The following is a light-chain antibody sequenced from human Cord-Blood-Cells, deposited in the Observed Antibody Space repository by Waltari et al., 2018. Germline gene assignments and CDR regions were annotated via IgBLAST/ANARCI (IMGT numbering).Light chain of an antibody. CDR1: QSVSSY. J-gene: IGKJ5*01. V-gene: IGKV3-11*01. Sequence: EIVLTQSPATLSLSPGERATLSCRASQSVSSYLAWYQQKPGQAPRLLIYAASNRATGIPARFSGSVSGTDFTLTISSLEPEDFAVYYCQQRSNWPPITFGQGTRLESK. CDR2: AAS. CDR3: QQRSNWPPIT.